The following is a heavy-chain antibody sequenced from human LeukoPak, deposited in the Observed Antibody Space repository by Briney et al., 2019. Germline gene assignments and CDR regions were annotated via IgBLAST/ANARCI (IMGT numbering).Heavy chain of an antibody. CDR2: ISRSSSYI. CDR3: ARDLKGRLLDFWSGYMGDY. V-gene: IGHV3-21*01. Sequence: GGSLRLSCAASGFTFSSYSMNWVRQAPGKGLEWVSGISRSSSYIYYADSVKGRFTISRDNAKNSLYLQMNSLRAEDTAVYYCARDLKGRLLDFWSGYMGDYWGQGTLVTVSS. J-gene: IGHJ4*02. D-gene: IGHD3-3*01. CDR1: GFTFSSYS.